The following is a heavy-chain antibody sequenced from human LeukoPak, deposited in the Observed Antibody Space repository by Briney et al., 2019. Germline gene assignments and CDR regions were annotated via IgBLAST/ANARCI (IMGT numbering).Heavy chain of an antibody. J-gene: IGHJ3*02. CDR3: ARDRGDYYDLPDAFDI. CDR2: IRQDGSEK. D-gene: IGHD3-22*01. CDR1: GFTFSSYW. Sequence: PGGSLRLSCAASGFTFSSYWMSWVRQAPGKGLEWVANIRQDGSEKYYLDSVKGRFTISRDNAKNSLYLQMNSLRAEDTAVYYCARDRGDYYDLPDAFDIWGQGTMVTVSS. V-gene: IGHV3-7*01.